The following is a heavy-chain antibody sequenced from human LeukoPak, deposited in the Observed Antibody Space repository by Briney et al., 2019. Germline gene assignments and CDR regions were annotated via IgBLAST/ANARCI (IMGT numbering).Heavy chain of an antibody. Sequence: GASVKVSCKASGGTFSSYAISWVRQAPGQGLEWMGRIIPILGIANYAQKFQGRVTITADKSTSTAYMELSSLRSEDTAVYHCARYSDGGSSDYFDYWGQGTLVTVSS. CDR2: IIPILGIA. V-gene: IGHV1-69*04. CDR3: ARYSDGGSSDYFDY. CDR1: GGTFSSYA. D-gene: IGHD4-23*01. J-gene: IGHJ4*02.